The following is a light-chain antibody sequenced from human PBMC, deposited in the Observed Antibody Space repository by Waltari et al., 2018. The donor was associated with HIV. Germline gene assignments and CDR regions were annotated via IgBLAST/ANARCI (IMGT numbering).Light chain of an antibody. Sequence: DTVMTQSPDSLVVSLGERATINCKSTQTILYSSNNKNYLAWYQQKPGQPPKLLIYWASTRESGVPDRFSGSGSGSDFTLTISSLQAEDVAVYYCQQYYDTPQTFGQGTKVEIK. V-gene: IGKV4-1*01. CDR2: WAS. CDR3: QQYYDTPQT. CDR1: QTILYSSNNKNY. J-gene: IGKJ1*01.